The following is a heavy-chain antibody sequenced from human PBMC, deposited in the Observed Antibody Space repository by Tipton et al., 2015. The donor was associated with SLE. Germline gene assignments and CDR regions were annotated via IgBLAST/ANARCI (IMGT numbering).Heavy chain of an antibody. CDR3: ARPSDYAAGNSAFDI. D-gene: IGHD4/OR15-4a*01. CDR1: GYRFTSFW. Sequence: VQLVQSGAELKKPGESLKISCKVSGYRFTSFWIAWLRQLPGKGLEWVGIIYPGDSDTRYSPSSEGQVTMSADKSISTAYLQWNSLKASDTAMYYCARPSDYAAGNSAFDIWGQGTMVTVSS. CDR2: IYPGDSDT. J-gene: IGHJ3*02. V-gene: IGHV5-51*03.